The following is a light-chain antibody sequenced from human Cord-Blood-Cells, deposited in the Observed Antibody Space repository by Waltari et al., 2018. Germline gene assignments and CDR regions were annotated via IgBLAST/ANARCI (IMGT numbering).Light chain of an antibody. J-gene: IGLJ2*01. Sequence: NFMLTQPPSVSESPGKTVTISCTRTSGTIARNYLHWYQQRPGSSPTTVIYEDNQRPSWVPDRFSGSIDSSSNSASLTISGLKTEDEADYYCQSYDSSNLVFGGGTKLTVL. CDR2: EDN. CDR3: QSYDSSNLV. CDR1: SGTIARNY. V-gene: IGLV6-57*01.